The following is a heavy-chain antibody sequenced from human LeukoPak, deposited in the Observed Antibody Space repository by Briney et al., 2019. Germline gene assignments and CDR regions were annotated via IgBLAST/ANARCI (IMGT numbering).Heavy chain of an antibody. D-gene: IGHD2-15*01. J-gene: IGHJ3*02. V-gene: IGHV3-64D*09. CDR2: ISSNGGST. Sequence: PGGSLRLSCSASGFTFSSYAMHWVRQAPGKGLEYVSAISSNGGSTYYADSVKGRFTISRDNPKNTLYLQMSSLRADDTAVYYCVGDMSGPRDIWGQGTMVTVSS. CDR3: VGDMSGPRDI. CDR1: GFTFSSYA.